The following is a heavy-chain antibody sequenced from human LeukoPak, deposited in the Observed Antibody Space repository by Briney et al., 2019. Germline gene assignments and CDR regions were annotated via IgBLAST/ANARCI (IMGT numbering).Heavy chain of an antibody. D-gene: IGHD6-6*01. CDR2: IIPIFGTA. Sequence: SVKVSCKASGGTFSSYAVSWLRQAPGQGLEWMGRIIPIFGTANYAQKFQGRVTITTDESTSTAYMELSSLRSEDTAVYYCATDPGLVAARPRGWFDPWGQGTLVTVSS. CDR3: ATDPGLVAARPRGWFDP. CDR1: GGTFSSYA. J-gene: IGHJ5*02. V-gene: IGHV1-69*05.